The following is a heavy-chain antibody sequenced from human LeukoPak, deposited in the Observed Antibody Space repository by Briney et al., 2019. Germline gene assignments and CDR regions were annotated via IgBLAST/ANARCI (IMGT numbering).Heavy chain of an antibody. J-gene: IGHJ4*02. CDR2: IRYDGSNK. Sequence: GGSLRLSCAASGFTFSSYGMHWVRQAPGKGLEWVAFIRYDGSNKYYADSVKGRFTISRDNSKNTLYLQMNSLRAEDTAVYYCAKDRWAGPQMVRGTHWGQGTLVTVSS. D-gene: IGHD3-10*01. V-gene: IGHV3-30*02. CDR3: AKDRWAGPQMVRGTH. CDR1: GFTFSSYG.